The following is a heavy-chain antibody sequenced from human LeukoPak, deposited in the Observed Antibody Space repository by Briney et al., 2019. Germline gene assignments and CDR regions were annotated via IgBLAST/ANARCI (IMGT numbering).Heavy chain of an antibody. CDR3: AREPPGGNWGFDY. CDR2: INST. Sequence: PGGSLRLSCAPSGFTFRSYWMHWVRQAPGKGLVWVARINSTNYADSVKGRLTISRDNAKNTLYLQVHSLRVEDTAVYYCAREPPGGNWGFDYWGKGTLVTVSS. CDR1: GFTFRSYW. J-gene: IGHJ4*02. D-gene: IGHD7-27*01. V-gene: IGHV3-74*01.